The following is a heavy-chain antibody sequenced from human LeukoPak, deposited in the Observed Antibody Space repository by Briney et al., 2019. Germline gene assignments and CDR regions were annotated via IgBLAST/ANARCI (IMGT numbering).Heavy chain of an antibody. CDR2: ISSSSSYI. D-gene: IGHD3-16*02. Sequence: GGSLRLSCAASGFTFSSYSMNWVRQAPGKGLEWVSSISSSSSYIYYADSVKGRFTISRDNAKNSLYLQMNSLRAEDTAVYYCARIAYDYVWGSYRPGSMDVWGKGTTVTVSS. J-gene: IGHJ6*03. CDR3: ARIAYDYVWGSYRPGSMDV. V-gene: IGHV3-21*01. CDR1: GFTFSSYS.